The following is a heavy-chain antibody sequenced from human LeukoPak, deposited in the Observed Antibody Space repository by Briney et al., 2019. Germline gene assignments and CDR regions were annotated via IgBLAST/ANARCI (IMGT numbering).Heavy chain of an antibody. Sequence: GGSLRLSCAASGFTFSSYWMSWVRQAPGKGLEWVANIKQDGSEKYYVDSVKGRFTISRDNAKNSLYLQMNSLRAEDTAVYYCARAENYDYVWGSYRYKGFDYWGQGTLVTVSS. D-gene: IGHD3-16*02. J-gene: IGHJ4*02. CDR3: ARAENYDYVWGSYRYKGFDY. V-gene: IGHV3-7*01. CDR1: GFTFSSYW. CDR2: IKQDGSEK.